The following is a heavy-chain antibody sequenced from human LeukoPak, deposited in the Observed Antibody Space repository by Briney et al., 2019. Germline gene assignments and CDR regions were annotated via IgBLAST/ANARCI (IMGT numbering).Heavy chain of an antibody. D-gene: IGHD7-27*01. V-gene: IGHV3-23*01. CDR1: GFSFSSYA. J-gene: IGHJ4*02. CDR3: AKVQLGIGVDY. CDR2: ISDGGSRT. Sequence: GGSLRLSCAASGFSFSSYAVSWVRQAPGEGLEWVSGISDGGSRTYYADFVKGRFTISRDDSKNTLYLQMNSLRAEDTAVYYCAKVQLGIGVDYWGQGTLVTVSS.